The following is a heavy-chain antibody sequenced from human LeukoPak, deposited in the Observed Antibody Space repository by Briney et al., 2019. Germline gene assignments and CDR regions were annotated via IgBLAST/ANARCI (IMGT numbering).Heavy chain of an antibody. CDR3: ARVDIVMYGFAY. V-gene: IGHV3-53*01. Sequence: GGSLRLSCAASGFTVSSNYMSWVRQAPGQGLEWVSVINSGGSTYYADSVNGRFTISSDNSKNTLYLQMNSLRAEDRAAYYCARVDIVMYGFAYGGQGTLVTVSS. D-gene: IGHD2-2*03. J-gene: IGHJ4*02. CDR1: GFTVSSNY. CDR2: INSGGST.